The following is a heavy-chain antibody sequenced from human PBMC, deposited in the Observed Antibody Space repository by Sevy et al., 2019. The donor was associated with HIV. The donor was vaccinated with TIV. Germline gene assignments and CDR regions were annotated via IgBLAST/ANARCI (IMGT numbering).Heavy chain of an antibody. CDR2: ISYDGDVK. CDR1: GFTFSSYS. Sequence: GGSLRLSCITSGFTFSSYSMYWVRQAPGKGLEWVAVISYDGDVKYYGDSVKGRFTISRDNAKNSLYLQMNSLRAKDTAVYYCARANYGDYVPYWGQGTLVTVSS. CDR3: ARANYGDYVPY. V-gene: IGHV3-30*04. J-gene: IGHJ4*02. D-gene: IGHD4-17*01.